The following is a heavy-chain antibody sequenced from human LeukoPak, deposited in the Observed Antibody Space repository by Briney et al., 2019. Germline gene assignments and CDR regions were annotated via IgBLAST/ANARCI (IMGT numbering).Heavy chain of an antibody. CDR1: GFTFTSSA. CDR2: IVVGSGNR. Sequence: ASVKVSCKASGFTFTSSAMQWVRQARGHRLEWIGWIVVGSGNRNYAQKFQERVSITRDMSTGTAYMELSSLRSEDTAVYFCAAGTSGRPEYFQHWGQGTLVTVSS. D-gene: IGHD1-14*01. J-gene: IGHJ1*01. CDR3: AAGTSGRPEYFQH. V-gene: IGHV1-58*02.